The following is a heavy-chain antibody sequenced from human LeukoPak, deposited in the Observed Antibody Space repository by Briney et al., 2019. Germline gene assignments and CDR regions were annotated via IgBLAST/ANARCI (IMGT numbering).Heavy chain of an antibody. V-gene: IGHV3-7*03. Sequence: GGSLRLSCAASGFTFSSYWMTWVRQAPGKGLEWVANIKQDGGESYYVDSVKGRFTISRENAKNSLYLQMNNLRAEDTAVYYCARGIAVAHDAFDIWGQGTMVTVSS. CDR1: GFTFSSYW. CDR2: IKQDGGES. CDR3: ARGIAVAHDAFDI. D-gene: IGHD6-19*01. J-gene: IGHJ3*02.